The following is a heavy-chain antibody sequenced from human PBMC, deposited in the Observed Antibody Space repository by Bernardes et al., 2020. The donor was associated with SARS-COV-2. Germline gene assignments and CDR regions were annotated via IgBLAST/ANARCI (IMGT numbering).Heavy chain of an antibody. J-gene: IGHJ4*02. CDR1: GFTFDDFA. D-gene: IGHD6-19*01. CDR2: ISWNSGSI. Sequence: GGSLRLSCAASGFTFDDFAMHWVRHSPGKGLEWVSGISWNSGSIGYAASVKGRFTISRDNAKNSLYLQTNSLRPDDTALYYCAKDYETGELGIAVEGYCGHWGQGTLVTVSS. CDR3: AKDYETGELGIAVEGYCGH. V-gene: IGHV3-9*01.